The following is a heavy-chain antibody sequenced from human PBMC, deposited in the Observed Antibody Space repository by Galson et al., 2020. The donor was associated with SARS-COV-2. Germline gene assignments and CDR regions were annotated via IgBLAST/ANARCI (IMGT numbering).Heavy chain of an antibody. Sequence: TGGSLRLSCAASGFYFRTYAMQWVRQAPGKGLEWVAAVSYDQTNKYYADSVKGRFTISRDNSKNTLYLQMNSLRPEDTAIYYCARGREGGYYESGSPLGAYWGQGTLVTGSS. V-gene: IGHV3-30-3*01. J-gene: IGHJ4*02. CDR2: VSYDQTNK. CDR3: ARGREGGYYESGSPLGAY. D-gene: IGHD3-10*01. CDR1: GFYFRTYA.